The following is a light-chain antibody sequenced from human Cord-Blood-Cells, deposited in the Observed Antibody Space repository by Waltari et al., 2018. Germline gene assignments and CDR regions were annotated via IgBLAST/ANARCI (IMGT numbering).Light chain of an antibody. CDR2: AAS. Sequence: DIQMTQSPSSLSASVGDRVTITCRASQSISSYLNWYQQKPGKAPKLLIYAASSLQSGVPVSCLFCCVFVDFTLTISSLLPVLFATYYCQQSYSTPYTFGQGTKLEIK. J-gene: IGKJ2*01. CDR1: QSISSY. V-gene: IGKV1-39*01. CDR3: QQSYSTPYT.